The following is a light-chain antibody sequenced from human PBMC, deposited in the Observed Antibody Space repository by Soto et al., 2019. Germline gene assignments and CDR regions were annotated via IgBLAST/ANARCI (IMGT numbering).Light chain of an antibody. Sequence: EIVLTQSPGTLSLSPGERATLSCRASQSVSSSYLAWYQQKPGQAPRLLTYGASSRATGIPDRFSGSGPGTDFSLNISRLEPEDFAVYYCQRYGSSPMYTFGQGTKLEIK. V-gene: IGKV3-20*01. CDR3: QRYGSSPMYT. CDR1: QSVSSSY. J-gene: IGKJ2*01. CDR2: GAS.